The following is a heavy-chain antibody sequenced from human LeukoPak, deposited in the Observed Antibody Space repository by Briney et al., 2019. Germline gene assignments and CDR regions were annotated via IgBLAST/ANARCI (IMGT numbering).Heavy chain of an antibody. CDR3: ARHSRSGYSDYESAFDI. Sequence: PSDTLSLTCTVSGGSISSSSFYWDWIRPPPGKGLEWIGTIFYSGSTYYNPSLKSRITISVDTSKNQYSLKLSSVTAADTAVYYCARHSRSGYSDYESAFDIWGQGTMVIVSS. J-gene: IGHJ3*02. CDR2: IFYSGST. CDR1: GGSISSSSFY. V-gene: IGHV4-39*01. D-gene: IGHD5-12*01.